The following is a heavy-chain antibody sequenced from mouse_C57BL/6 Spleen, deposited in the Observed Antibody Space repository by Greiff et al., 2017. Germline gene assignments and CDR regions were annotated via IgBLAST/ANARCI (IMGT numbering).Heavy chain of an antibody. Sequence: VQLQQPGAELVRPGSSVKLSCKASGYTFTSYWMDWVKQRPGQGLEWIGNIYPSDSGTHYNQKFKDKATLTVDKSSSTAYMQLNSRASVDSAVYDCARGGVVRRDFDYWGQGTTLTVSS. CDR2: IYPSDSGT. CDR1: GYTFTSYW. V-gene: IGHV1-61*01. D-gene: IGHD1-1*01. J-gene: IGHJ2*01. CDR3: ARGGVVRRDFDY.